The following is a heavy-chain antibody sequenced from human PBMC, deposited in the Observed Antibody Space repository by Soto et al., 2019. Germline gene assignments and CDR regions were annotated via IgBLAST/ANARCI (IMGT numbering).Heavy chain of an antibody. D-gene: IGHD3-10*01. V-gene: IGHV4-34*01. Sequence: SETLSLTCAVYGGSFSGYYWSWIRQPPGKGLEWIGEINHSGSTNYNPSLKSRVTISVDTSKNQFSLKLSSVTAADTAVYYCARGRWFGDHYYYGMDVWGQGTTVTVSS. CDR1: GGSFSGYY. CDR2: INHSGST. J-gene: IGHJ6*02. CDR3: ARGRWFGDHYYYGMDV.